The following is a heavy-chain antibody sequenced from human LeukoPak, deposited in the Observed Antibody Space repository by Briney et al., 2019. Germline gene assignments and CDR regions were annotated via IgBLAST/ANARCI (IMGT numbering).Heavy chain of an antibody. Sequence: GGSLRLSCAASGFTLSSYWVQWVRQAPGKGLVWVSGINTDGSTTTYADSVKGRFSISRDNAKNTLYLQMNSLRAEDTAVYYCASLRGKIASFDYWGQGTLVTVSS. D-gene: IGHD2-21*01. CDR1: GFTLSSYW. CDR2: INTDGSTT. V-gene: IGHV3-74*03. CDR3: ASLRGKIASFDY. J-gene: IGHJ4*02.